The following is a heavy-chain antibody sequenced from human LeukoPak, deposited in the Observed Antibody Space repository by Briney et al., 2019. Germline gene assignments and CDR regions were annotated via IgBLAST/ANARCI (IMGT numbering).Heavy chain of an antibody. D-gene: IGHD5-24*01. V-gene: IGHV1-69*04. CDR1: GGTFSSYA. CDR3: ARGEMATIRDYYYYGMDV. CDR2: IIPIFGIA. J-gene: IGHJ6*02. Sequence: SVKVSCKASGGTFSSYAISWVRQAPGQGLEWMGRIIPIFGIANYAQKFQGRVTITADKSTSTAYMGLSSLRSEDTAVYYCARGEMATIRDYYYYGMDVWGQGTTVTVSS.